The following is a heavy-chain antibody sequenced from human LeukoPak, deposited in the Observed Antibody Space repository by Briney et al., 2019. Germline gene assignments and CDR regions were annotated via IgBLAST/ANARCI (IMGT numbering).Heavy chain of an antibody. CDR2: ISGSGGST. CDR3: AKRRGLELLYYYYMDV. J-gene: IGHJ6*03. D-gene: IGHD1-7*01. Sequence: GGSLRLSCTASGFTFSSYAMSWVRQAPGKGLEWVSAISGSGGSTYYADSVKGRFTISRDNSKNTLYPQMNSLRAEDTAVYYCAKRRGLELLYYYYMDVWGKGTTVTVPS. CDR1: GFTFSSYA. V-gene: IGHV3-23*01.